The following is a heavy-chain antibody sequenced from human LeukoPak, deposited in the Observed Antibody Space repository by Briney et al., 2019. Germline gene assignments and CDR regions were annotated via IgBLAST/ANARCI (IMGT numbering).Heavy chain of an antibody. D-gene: IGHD3-10*01. V-gene: IGHV1-2*02. Sequence: GASVKVSCKASGYTFTGYYMHWVRQAPGQGLEWMGRIIPILGIANYAQKFQGRVTMTRNTSISTAYMELSSLRSEDTAVYYCARPDLNYYGSGSYYNPFDYWGQGTLVTVSS. CDR3: ARPDLNYYGSGSYYNPFDY. CDR2: IIPILGIA. J-gene: IGHJ4*02. CDR1: GYTFTGYY.